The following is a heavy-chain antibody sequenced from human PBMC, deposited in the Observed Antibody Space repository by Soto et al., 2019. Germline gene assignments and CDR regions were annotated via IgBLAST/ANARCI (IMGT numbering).Heavy chain of an antibody. CDR2: ISGSGGST. D-gene: IGHD3-3*01. J-gene: IGHJ5*02. Sequence: VQLLESGGGLVQPGGSLRLSCAASGFTFSSYAMSWVRQAPGKGLEWVSAISGSGGSTYYADSVKGRFTISRDNSKNTLYLQMNSLRAEDTAVYYCAKDVYDFWSGYRVGWFDPWGQGTLVTVSS. CDR3: AKDVYDFWSGYRVGWFDP. V-gene: IGHV3-23*01. CDR1: GFTFSSYA.